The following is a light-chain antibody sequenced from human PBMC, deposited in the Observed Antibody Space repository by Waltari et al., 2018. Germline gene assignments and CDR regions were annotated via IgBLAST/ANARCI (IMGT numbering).Light chain of an antibody. Sequence: EIVLTQSPGTLSLSPGERATLSCRASQSVGRSLAWYQQTPGQAPRLLIYGASIRATGIPDWFSGGGSGTDFSLTISRLEPEDFAAYHCQHYVRLPVTFGQGTKVEIK. CDR2: GAS. J-gene: IGKJ1*01. CDR3: QHYVRLPVT. CDR1: QSVGRS. V-gene: IGKV3-20*01.